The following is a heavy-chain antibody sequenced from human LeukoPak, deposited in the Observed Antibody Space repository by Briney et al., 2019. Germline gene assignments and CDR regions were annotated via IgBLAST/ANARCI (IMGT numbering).Heavy chain of an antibody. V-gene: IGHV4-39*01. CDR1: GGSISTSNYY. Sequence: PSETLSLTCTVSGGSISTSNYYWGWIRQPPGKGLEWIGNIFYSGSTYYNPSLKSRVTISVDTSKNQFSLKLSSVTAADTAVYYCARQSGSYGVYYYYMDVWDKGTTVTISS. CDR3: ARQSGSYGVYYYYMDV. J-gene: IGHJ6*03. CDR2: IFYSGST. D-gene: IGHD1-26*01.